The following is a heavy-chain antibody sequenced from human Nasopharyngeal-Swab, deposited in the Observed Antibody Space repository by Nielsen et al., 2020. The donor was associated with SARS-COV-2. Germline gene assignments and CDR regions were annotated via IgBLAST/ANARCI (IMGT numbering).Heavy chain of an antibody. Sequence: LKISCTASGFTFGDYAMSWFRQAPGKGLEWVGFIRSKAYGGTTEYAASVKGRFTTSRDDSKSIAYLQMNSLKTEDTAVYYCTRETPYSSGWYSFDYWGQGTLVTVSS. D-gene: IGHD6-19*01. CDR2: IRSKAYGGTT. V-gene: IGHV3-49*03. CDR3: TRETPYSSGWYSFDY. J-gene: IGHJ4*02. CDR1: GFTFGDYA.